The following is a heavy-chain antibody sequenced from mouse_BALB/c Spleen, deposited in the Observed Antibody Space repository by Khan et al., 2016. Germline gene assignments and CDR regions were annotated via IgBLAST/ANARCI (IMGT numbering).Heavy chain of an antibody. J-gene: IGHJ2*01. V-gene: IGHV1S135*01. Sequence: EVQLQESGPELVKPGASVKVSCKASGYAFTSYNMYWVKQSHGKSLEWIGYIYPYNGGTSYNQKFKGKATLTVDKSSSTAYMHLNSLTSEDSAVYYYARERITTVVAKGLDYWGQGTTLTVSS. CDR3: ARERITTVVAKGLDY. D-gene: IGHD1-1*01. CDR1: GYAFTSYN. CDR2: IYPYNGGT.